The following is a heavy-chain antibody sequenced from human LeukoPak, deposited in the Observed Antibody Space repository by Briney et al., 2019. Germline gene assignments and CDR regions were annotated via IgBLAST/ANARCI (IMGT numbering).Heavy chain of an antibody. D-gene: IGHD4/OR15-4a*01. J-gene: IGHJ3*02. CDR1: GFTFSDYY. CDR3: VRGVTMVASSRAFNI. Sequence: KPGGSLRLSCAASGFTFSDYYMSWIRQAPGKGLEWLSYISSSGSTIFYADSVKGRFTISGDNAKNSLYLQMNSLRAEETAVYYCVRGVTMVASSRAFNIWGQGTMVTVSS. CDR2: ISSSGSTI. V-gene: IGHV3-11*04.